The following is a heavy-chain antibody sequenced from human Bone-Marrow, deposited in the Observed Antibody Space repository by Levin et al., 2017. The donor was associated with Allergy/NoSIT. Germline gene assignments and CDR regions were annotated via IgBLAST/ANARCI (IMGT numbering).Heavy chain of an antibody. CDR2: VYHDGSA. V-gene: IGHV4-39*07. D-gene: IGHD3-3*01. J-gene: IGHJ4*02. Sequence: SETLSLTCAVSGGSINSDDYFWVWIRQPPGKGLEWIGSVYHDGSAYYNPSLKSRVSMSADTSKNQFSLKLTSVTAADTAVYFCARDHYDFWSDQFAGVFDYWGQGTLVTVSS. CDR3: ARDHYDFWSDQFAGVFDY. CDR1: GGSINSDDYF.